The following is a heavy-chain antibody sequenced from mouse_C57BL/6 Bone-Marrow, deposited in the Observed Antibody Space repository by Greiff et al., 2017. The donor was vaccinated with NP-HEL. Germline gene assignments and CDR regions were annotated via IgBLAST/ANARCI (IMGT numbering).Heavy chain of an antibody. CDR3: ARHRYYGSSYRDY. Sequence: DVMMVESGGGLVKPGGSLKLSCAASGFTFSSYTMSWVRQTPEKRLEWVATISGGGGNTYYPDSVKGRFTISRDNAKNTLYLQMSSLRSEDTALYYCARHRYYGSSYRDYWGQGTTLTVSS. D-gene: IGHD1-1*01. CDR1: GFTFSSYT. J-gene: IGHJ2*01. V-gene: IGHV5-9*01. CDR2: ISGGGGNT.